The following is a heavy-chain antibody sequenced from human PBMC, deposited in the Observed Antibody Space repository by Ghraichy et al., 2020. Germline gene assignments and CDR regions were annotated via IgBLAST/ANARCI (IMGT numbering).Heavy chain of an antibody. CDR1: GFIFSGQS. D-gene: IGHD3-3*01. V-gene: IGHV3-21*01. CDR3: ARGDDIWSVSSTSYYGLDL. Sequence: GGSLRLSCATSGFIFSGQSMTWVRQAPGKGLEWVSSISSSSSYIFYADSVKGRFTISRDNAKNALYLQMDSLRVEDTAVYYCARGDDIWSVSSTSYYGLDLWGQGTSVTVS. J-gene: IGHJ6*02. CDR2: ISSSSSYI.